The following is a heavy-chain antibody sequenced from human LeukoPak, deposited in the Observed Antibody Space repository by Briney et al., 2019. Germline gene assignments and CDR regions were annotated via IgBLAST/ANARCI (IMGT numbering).Heavy chain of an antibody. CDR2: INPSGGST. CDR1: GYTFTSYY. J-gene: IGHJ6*02. V-gene: IGHV1-46*01. Sequence: ASVKVSCKASGYTFTSYYMHWVRQAPGQGLEWMGIINPSGGSTSYAQKLQGRVTMTTDTSTSTAYMELRSLRSDDTAVYYCARDPGPGGASSYYYYYGMDVWGQGTTVTVSS. D-gene: IGHD6-13*01. CDR3: ARDPGPGGASSYYYYYGMDV.